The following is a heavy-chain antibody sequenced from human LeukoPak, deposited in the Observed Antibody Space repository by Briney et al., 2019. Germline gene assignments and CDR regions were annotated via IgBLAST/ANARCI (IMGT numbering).Heavy chain of an antibody. Sequence: GGSLRLSCAASGFTFSSDSMNWVRQAPGKGLEWVSYISSSSSTIYYADSVKGRFTISRDNAKNSLYLQMNSLRAEDTAVYYCASLEYYYGSGNYYWGQGTLVTVSS. D-gene: IGHD3-10*01. V-gene: IGHV3-48*01. J-gene: IGHJ4*02. CDR2: ISSSSSTI. CDR3: ASLEYYYGSGNYY. CDR1: GFTFSSDS.